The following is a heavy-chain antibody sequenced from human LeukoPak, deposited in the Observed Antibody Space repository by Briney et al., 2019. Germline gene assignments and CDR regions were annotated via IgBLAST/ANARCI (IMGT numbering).Heavy chain of an antibody. D-gene: IGHD1-1*01. J-gene: IGHJ4*02. CDR1: AFTFNTFDNFA. CDR2: ISESGAST. Sequence: GGSLRLSCSVSAFTFNTFDNFAMNWVRQAPGKGLEWVAAISESGASTYYAASVKGRFTISRDNSKNTLYLQMNSLRAEDTAVYYCAKDGRNWNDAIDYWGQGTLVTVSS. CDR3: AKDGRNWNDAIDY. V-gene: IGHV3-23*01.